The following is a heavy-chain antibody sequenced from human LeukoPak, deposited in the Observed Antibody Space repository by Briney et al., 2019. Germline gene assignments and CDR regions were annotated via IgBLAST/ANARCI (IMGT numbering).Heavy chain of an antibody. Sequence: PSETLSLTCTVSGGSISNYYWSWVRQPPGKGLEWLGYIYYSGSTTYNPSLKSRVTISVDTSKNQFSLKLNAVTAADTAVYYCARRAYFDLWGRGTMVTVSS. CDR3: ARRAYFDL. V-gene: IGHV4-59*08. CDR1: GGSISNYY. J-gene: IGHJ2*01. CDR2: IYYSGST.